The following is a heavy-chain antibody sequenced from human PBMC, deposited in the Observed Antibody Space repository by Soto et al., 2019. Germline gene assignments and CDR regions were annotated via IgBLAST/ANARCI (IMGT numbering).Heavy chain of an antibody. CDR3: AKPQHMSPPSNYYFDY. Sequence: PGGSLRLSCAASGFTFSNYAMSWVRQAPGKGLEWVSVMSGGGGSTYYADSVKGRFTISRDNSKNTLYLQMNSLRAEDTAVYYCAKPQHMSPPSNYYFDYWGQGTLVTVSS. CDR2: MSGGGGST. V-gene: IGHV3-23*01. CDR1: GFTFSNYA. J-gene: IGHJ4*02.